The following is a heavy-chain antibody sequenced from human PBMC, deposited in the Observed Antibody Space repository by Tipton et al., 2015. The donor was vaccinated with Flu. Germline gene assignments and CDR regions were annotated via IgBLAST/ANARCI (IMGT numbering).Heavy chain of an antibody. V-gene: IGHV3-23*01. J-gene: IGHJ6*02. CDR3: AKDQEVLVRGVNSYYYYYGMGV. CDR2: ISGSGGST. CDR1: GFTFSSYA. D-gene: IGHD3-10*01. Sequence: SLRLSCAASGFTFSSYAMSWVRQAPGKGLEWVSAISGSGGSTYYADSVKGRFTISRDNSKNTLYLQMNSLRAEDTAVYYCAKDQEVLVRGVNSYYYYYGMGVWGQGTTVTVSS.